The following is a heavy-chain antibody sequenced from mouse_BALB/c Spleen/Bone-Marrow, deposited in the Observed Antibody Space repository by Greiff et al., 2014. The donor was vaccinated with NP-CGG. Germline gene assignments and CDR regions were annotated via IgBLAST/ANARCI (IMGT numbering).Heavy chain of an antibody. Sequence: EVQLQQSGAELVKSGASVKLSCTASGFNIKDTYMHWVKQRPEQGLEWIGRIGPANGNTKYDPKFQGKATITADTSSNTAYLQLSSLTSEDTAVYYCASYVYGYYFDYWGQGTTLTVSS. CDR1: GFNIKDTY. V-gene: IGHV14-3*02. J-gene: IGHJ2*01. CDR2: IGPANGNT. CDR3: ASYVYGYYFDY. D-gene: IGHD2-2*01.